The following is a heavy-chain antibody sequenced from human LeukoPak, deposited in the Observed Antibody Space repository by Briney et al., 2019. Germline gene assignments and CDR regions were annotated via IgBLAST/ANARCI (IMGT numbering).Heavy chain of an antibody. J-gene: IGHJ6*03. Sequence: PSETLSLTCTISGGSISSYYWSWIRQPPGNGLEWIGSIYYSGYTNYNPSLKSRVTISVDTSKNQFSLKLSSVTAADTAVYYCARTTMVRGTYYMDVWGKGTTVTISS. CDR2: IYYSGYT. CDR3: ARTTMVRGTYYMDV. V-gene: IGHV4-59*01. D-gene: IGHD3-10*01. CDR1: GGSISSYY.